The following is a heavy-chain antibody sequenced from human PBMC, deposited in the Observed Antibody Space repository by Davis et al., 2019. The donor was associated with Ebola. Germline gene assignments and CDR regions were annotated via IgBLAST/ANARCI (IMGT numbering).Heavy chain of an antibody. CDR1: GYTFTSYG. D-gene: IGHD6-13*01. J-gene: IGHJ6*02. Sequence: ASVKVSCKASGYTFTSYGISWVRQAPGQGLEWMGWINPNSGGTNYAQKFQGWATMTRDTSISTAYMELSRLRSDDTAVYYCARGRIAAAGTVSIYYYGMDVWGQGTTVTVSS. CDR3: ARGRIAAAGTVSIYYYGMDV. CDR2: INPNSGGT. V-gene: IGHV1-2*04.